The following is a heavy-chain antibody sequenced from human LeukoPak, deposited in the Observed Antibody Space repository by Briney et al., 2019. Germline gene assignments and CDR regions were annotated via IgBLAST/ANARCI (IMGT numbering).Heavy chain of an antibody. D-gene: IGHD3-3*01. V-gene: IGHV1-2*02. CDR3: ARVGDFWSGPFDP. CDR2: INPNSGGT. J-gene: IGHJ5*02. Sequence: ASVKVSCKASGYTFTGYYMHWVRQAPGQGLEWMGWINPNSGGTNYAQKFQGRVTMTRDTSISTAYMELSRLRSDDTAVYYCARVGDFWSGPFDPWGQGTLVTVSS. CDR1: GYTFTGYY.